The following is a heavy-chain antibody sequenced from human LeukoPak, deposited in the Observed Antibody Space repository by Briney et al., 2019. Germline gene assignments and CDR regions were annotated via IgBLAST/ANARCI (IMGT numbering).Heavy chain of an antibody. D-gene: IGHD3-3*01. CDR1: GGSIRSYY. CDR2: MYYTGTT. J-gene: IGHJ5*02. Sequence: PSETLSLTCAVSGGSIRSYYWSWIRQPPGKGLEWIGYMYYTGTTNYNPSLKSRVTISVDKSKNQFSLKLSSVTAADTAVYYCARVGIFGVVSPWGQGTLVTVSS. V-gene: IGHV4-59*12. CDR3: ARVGIFGVVSP.